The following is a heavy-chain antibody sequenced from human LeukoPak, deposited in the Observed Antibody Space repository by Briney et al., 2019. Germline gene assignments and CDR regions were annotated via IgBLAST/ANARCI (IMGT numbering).Heavy chain of an antibody. J-gene: IGHJ4*02. CDR3: ARVASGYSSSWYYFDY. D-gene: IGHD6-13*01. CDR2: INPNSGGT. V-gene: IGHV1-2*04. Sequence: AASVKVSCKASGYTFTSYYMHWVRQAPGQGLEWMGWINPNSGGTNYAQKFQGWVTMTRDTSISTAYMELSRLRSDDTAVYYCARVASGYSSSWYYFDYWGQGTLVTVSS. CDR1: GYTFTSYY.